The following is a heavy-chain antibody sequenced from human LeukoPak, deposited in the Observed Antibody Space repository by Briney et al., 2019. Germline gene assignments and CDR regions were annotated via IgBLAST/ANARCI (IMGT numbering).Heavy chain of an antibody. CDR1: GFTFSSFD. V-gene: IGHV3-23*01. Sequence: GGSLRLSCAASGFTFSSFDMSWVRQAPGKGLEWVSAIRASGSTYYADSVKGRFTISRDNSKNTLYLQLESLRAEDTALYYCAKDSTRGVSYGDFDYWGQGTLVTVSS. CDR2: IRASGST. CDR3: AKDSTRGVSYGDFDY. D-gene: IGHD4-17*01. J-gene: IGHJ4*02.